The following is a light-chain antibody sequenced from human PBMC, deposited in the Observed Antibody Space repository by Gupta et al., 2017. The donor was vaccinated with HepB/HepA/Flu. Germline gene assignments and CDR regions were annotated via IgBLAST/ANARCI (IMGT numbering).Light chain of an antibody. Sequence: QSALTQPASGSGSPGQSIPISCTGTSRDVGGYDYVSWYQQHPGKAPKLPIYDVSDRPSGVSNRFSGSKSGNTASLTISGLQAEDEADYYCSSYTSSSTLVFGGGTKLTVL. CDR2: DVS. J-gene: IGLJ3*02. CDR1: SRDVGGYDY. CDR3: SSYTSSSTLV. V-gene: IGLV2-14*03.